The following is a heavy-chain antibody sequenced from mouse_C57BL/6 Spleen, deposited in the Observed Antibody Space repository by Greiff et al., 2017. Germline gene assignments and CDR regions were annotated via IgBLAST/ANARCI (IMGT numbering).Heavy chain of an antibody. J-gene: IGHJ4*01. CDR2: IYPGSGST. Sequence: VQLQQSGAELVKPGASVKMSCTASGFTFTSSWIPWVKQTPGQGLEWIGCIYPGSGSTNYTEKCKCKVTMTVDTSSTTAYMQLSRLTSEDTAVYYCARESGYCDMDYWGQGTTLTVSS. CDR3: ARESGYCDMDY. V-gene: IGHV1-55*01. D-gene: IGHD2-3*01. CDR1: GFTFTSSW.